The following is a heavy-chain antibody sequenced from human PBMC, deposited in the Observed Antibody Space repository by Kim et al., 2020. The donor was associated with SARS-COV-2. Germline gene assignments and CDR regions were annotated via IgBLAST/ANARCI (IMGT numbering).Heavy chain of an antibody. Sequence: GGSLRLSCAASGFTFSDYYMSWIRQAPGKGLEWVSYTSSSSSYTNYADSVKGRFTISRDNAKNSLYLQMNSLRAEDTAVYYCARSTYYAILSGDYFYVGYCGQGALVTVSS. CDR2: TSSSSSYT. CDR3: ARSTYYAILSGDYFYVGY. D-gene: IGHD3-9*01. V-gene: IGHV3-11*06. CDR1: GFTFSDYY. J-gene: IGHJ4*02.